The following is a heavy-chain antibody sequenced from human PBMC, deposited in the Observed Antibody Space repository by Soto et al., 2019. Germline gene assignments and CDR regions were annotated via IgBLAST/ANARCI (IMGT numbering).Heavy chain of an antibody. Sequence: GGSLRLSCAASGFTFSSYSMYWVRQAPGKGLEWVSSISSSSSYIYYADSVKGRFTISRDNAKNSLYLQMNSLRAEDTAVYYCAGEWERYYDFWSGYYGASPTRYYYYMDVWGKGTTVTVSS. J-gene: IGHJ6*03. CDR3: AGEWERYYDFWSGYYGASPTRYYYYMDV. D-gene: IGHD3-3*01. V-gene: IGHV3-21*01. CDR1: GFTFSSYS. CDR2: ISSSSSYI.